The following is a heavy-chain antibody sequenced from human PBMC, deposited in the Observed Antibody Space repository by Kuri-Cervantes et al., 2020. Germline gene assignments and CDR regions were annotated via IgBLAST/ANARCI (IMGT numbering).Heavy chain of an antibody. D-gene: IGHD6-13*01. CDR2: IYHSGST. V-gene: IGHV4-38-2*01. CDR1: GYSISSGYY. CDR3: ASMLRYSSSWYQDYYYGMDV. J-gene: IGHJ6*02. Sequence: ESLKISCAVSGYSISSGYYWGWIRQPPGKGLEWIGSIYHSGSTYYNPSLKSRATISVDTSKNQFSLKLSSVTAADTAVYYCASMLRYSSSWYQDYYYGMDVWGQGTTVTVSS.